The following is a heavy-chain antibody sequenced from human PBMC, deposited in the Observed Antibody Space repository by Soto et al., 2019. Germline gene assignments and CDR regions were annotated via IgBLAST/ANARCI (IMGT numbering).Heavy chain of an antibody. J-gene: IGHJ4*02. V-gene: IGHV3-23*01. CDR1: GFTFSSYA. D-gene: IGHD3-10*01. Sequence: VQLLESGGGSVQPGGSLRLSCAASGFTFSSYAMHWVRRPPGKGLEWVSSISGSGGTAYYADSVKGRFSISRDSLVNTLYLQMNSLRAEDTAVYYCAKGRGQNSNFDYWGQGTLVTVSP. CDR2: ISGSGGTA. CDR3: AKGRGQNSNFDY.